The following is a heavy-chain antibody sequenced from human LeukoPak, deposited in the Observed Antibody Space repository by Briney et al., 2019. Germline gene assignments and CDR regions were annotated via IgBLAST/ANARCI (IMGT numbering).Heavy chain of an antibody. CDR3: AGYYYDSSGFDY. V-gene: IGHV3-30*02. CDR1: GFTFSSYG. Sequence: GGSLRLSCAASGFTFSSYGMHWVRQAPGKGLEWVAFIRYDGSNKYYADSVKGRFTISRDNSKNTLYLQMNSLRAEDTAVYYCAGYYYDSSGFDYWGQGTLVTVSS. J-gene: IGHJ4*02. CDR2: IRYDGSNK. D-gene: IGHD3-22*01.